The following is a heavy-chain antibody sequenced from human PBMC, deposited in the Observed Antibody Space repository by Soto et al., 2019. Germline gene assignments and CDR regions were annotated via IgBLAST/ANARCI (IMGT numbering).Heavy chain of an antibody. CDR1: GFTFSSYA. CDR2: ISYDGSKK. D-gene: IGHD4-17*01. CDR3: ARDQGRDYGGYGALGSGAFDV. V-gene: IGHV3-30-3*01. Sequence: LRLSCAASGFTFSSYAMHWVRQAPGKGLEWVAVISYDGSKKHHADSVKGRFTISRDNSKNTLYLQMNSLRVEDTAVYYCARDQGRDYGGYGALGSGAFDVWGRGRMVTVAS. J-gene: IGHJ3*01.